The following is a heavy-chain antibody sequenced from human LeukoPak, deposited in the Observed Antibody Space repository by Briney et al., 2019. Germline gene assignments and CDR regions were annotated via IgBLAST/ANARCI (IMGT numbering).Heavy chain of an antibody. D-gene: IGHD5-18*01. CDR2: ISNSGSTI. CDR3: ARRGIQLWPHDDY. Sequence: GGSLRLSCAASGFTFSDYYMSWIRQAPGKGLEWVSYISNSGSTIYYADSVRGRFTISRDNAKNSLYLQMNSLRAEDTAVYYCARRGIQLWPHDDYWGQGTLVTVSS. CDR1: GFTFSDYY. J-gene: IGHJ4*02. V-gene: IGHV3-11*04.